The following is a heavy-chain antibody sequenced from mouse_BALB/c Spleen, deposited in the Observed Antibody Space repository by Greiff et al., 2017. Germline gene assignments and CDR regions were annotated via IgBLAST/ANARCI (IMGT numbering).Heavy chain of an antibody. CDR1: GYTFTDYA. V-gene: IGHV1S137*01. CDR2: ISTYYGDA. Sequence: QVHVKQSGAELVRPGVSVKISCKGSGYTFTDYAMHWVKQSHAKSLEWIGVISTYYGDASYNQKFKGKATMTVDKSSSTAYMELARLTSEDSAIYYCARGDGSKDFDYWGQGTTLTVSS. D-gene: IGHD1-1*01. J-gene: IGHJ2*01. CDR3: ARGDGSKDFDY.